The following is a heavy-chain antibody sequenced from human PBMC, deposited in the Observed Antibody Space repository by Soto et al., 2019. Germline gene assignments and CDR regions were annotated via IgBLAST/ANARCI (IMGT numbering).Heavy chain of an antibody. D-gene: IGHD3-9*01. CDR2: ISGSGGST. CDR3: AKDNSSDILTGYSFYFDY. J-gene: IGHJ4*02. Sequence: GGSLRLSCAASGFTFSSYAMSWVRQAPGKGLEWVSAISGSGGSTYYADSVKGRFTISRDNSKNTLYLQMNSLRAEDTAVYYCAKDNSSDILTGYSFYFDYWGQGTLVTVSS. CDR1: GFTFSSYA. V-gene: IGHV3-23*01.